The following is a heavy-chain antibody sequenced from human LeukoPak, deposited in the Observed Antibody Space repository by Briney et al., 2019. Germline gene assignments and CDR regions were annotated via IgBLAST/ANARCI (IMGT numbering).Heavy chain of an antibody. D-gene: IGHD3-3*01. CDR1: GFTFSSYS. Sequence: GGSLRLSCAASGFTFSSYSMNWVRQAPGKGLEWVSSISSSSSYIYYADSVKGRFTISRDNAKNSLYLQMNSLRAEDTAVYYCARVASYDFWSGQYAPLYYYYYMDVWGKGTTVTVSS. CDR3: ARVASYDFWSGQYAPLYYYYYMDV. V-gene: IGHV3-21*01. J-gene: IGHJ6*03. CDR2: ISSSSSYI.